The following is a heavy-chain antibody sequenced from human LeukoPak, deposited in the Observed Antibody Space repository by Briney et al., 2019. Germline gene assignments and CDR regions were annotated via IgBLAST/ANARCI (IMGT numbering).Heavy chain of an antibody. Sequence: PGRSLRLSCAASGFTFSSYSMNWVRQAPGKGLEWVSSISSSSSYIYYADSVKGRFTISRDNSKNTLYLQMNSLRTDDTAVYYCARESPACGEDCYFDYWGQGTLVTVSS. D-gene: IGHD2-21*02. V-gene: IGHV3-21*01. J-gene: IGHJ4*02. CDR2: ISSSSSYI. CDR3: ARESPACGEDCYFDY. CDR1: GFTFSSYS.